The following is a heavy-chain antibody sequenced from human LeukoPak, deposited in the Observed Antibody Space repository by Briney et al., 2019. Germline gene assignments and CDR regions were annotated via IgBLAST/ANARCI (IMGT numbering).Heavy chain of an antibody. J-gene: IGHJ4*02. V-gene: IGHV3-7*01. CDR1: GFTFSSYW. D-gene: IGHD6-19*01. Sequence: GWSLRLSCAASGFTFSSYWMSWVRQAPGKGLEWVANIKQDGSEKYYVDSVKGRFTISRDNAKNSLYLQMNSLRAEDTAVYYCARGRGDSSGWYNDLFYFDYWGQGTLVTVSS. CDR3: ARGRGDSSGWYNDLFYFDY. CDR2: IKQDGSEK.